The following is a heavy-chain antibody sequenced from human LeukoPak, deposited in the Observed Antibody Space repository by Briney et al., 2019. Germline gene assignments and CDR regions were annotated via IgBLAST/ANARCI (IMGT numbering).Heavy chain of an antibody. D-gene: IGHD3-22*01. CDR2: ISSSSSTT. CDR1: GFTFSSYN. CDR3: AFWGAYYYDSSGYYSVHGIEDY. V-gene: IGHV3-48*01. Sequence: PGRSLRLSCAASGFTFSSYNMNWVRQAPGKGLEWVSYISSSSSTTNYADSLKGRFTISRDNAKNSLYLQMNSLRAEDTAVYYCAFWGAYYYDSSGYYSVHGIEDYWGQGTLVTVSS. J-gene: IGHJ4*02.